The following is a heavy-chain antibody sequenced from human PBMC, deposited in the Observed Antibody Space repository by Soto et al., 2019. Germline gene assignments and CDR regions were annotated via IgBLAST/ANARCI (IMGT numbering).Heavy chain of an antibody. CDR2: VYYSGST. CDR3: ARDYYYDSTGSFPGGFDI. J-gene: IGHJ3*02. CDR1: GGSVSSTSYY. D-gene: IGHD3-22*01. Sequence: QVQLQESGPGLVKPSETLSLMCTVSGGSVSSTSYYWSWIRQPPGKGLEWIGYVYYSGSTNYNPSLRSRVTTSVDTSKNQFSLRLSAVTAADTAVYYCARDYYYDSTGSFPGGFDIWGQGTMVTVSS. V-gene: IGHV4-61*01.